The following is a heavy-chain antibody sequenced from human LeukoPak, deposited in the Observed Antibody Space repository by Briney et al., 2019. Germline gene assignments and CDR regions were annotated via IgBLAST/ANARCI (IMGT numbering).Heavy chain of an antibody. CDR3: ARSSAWRGSYRTEDYYYYMDV. V-gene: IGHV1-2*02. J-gene: IGHJ6*03. D-gene: IGHD1-26*01. Sequence: ASVKVSCKASGYTFTGYYMHWVRQAPGQGLEWMGWINPNSGGTNYAQKFQGRVTMTRDTSISTAYMELSRLRSDDTAVYYCARSSAWRGSYRTEDYYYYMDVWGKGTTVTVSS. CDR1: GYTFTGYY. CDR2: INPNSGGT.